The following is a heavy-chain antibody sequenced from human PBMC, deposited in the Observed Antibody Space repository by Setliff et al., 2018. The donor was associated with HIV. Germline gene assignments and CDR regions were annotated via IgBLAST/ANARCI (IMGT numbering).Heavy chain of an antibody. V-gene: IGHV5-51*01. CDR3: VRYIGAAAGYIDH. Sequence: PGESLKISCKDSGYTFSNYCIAWVRQMPGKGLEWMGIIYPGNSDTTYSPSFQGQVTISADKSTTTAYLDWASLKASDTAMYYCVRYIGAAAGYIDHWGQGTLVTVSS. CDR2: IYPGNSDT. CDR1: GYTFSNYC. J-gene: IGHJ4*02. D-gene: IGHD6-25*01.